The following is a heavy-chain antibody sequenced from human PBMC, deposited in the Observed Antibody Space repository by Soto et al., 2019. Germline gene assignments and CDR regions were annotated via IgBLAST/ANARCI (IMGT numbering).Heavy chain of an antibody. CDR1: GFTFSSYG. CDR3: ARDLDGGNYFDY. CDR2: IWYDGSNK. J-gene: IGHJ4*02. D-gene: IGHD4-17*01. Sequence: PGGSLRLSCAASGFTFSSYGMHWVRQAPGKGLEWVAVIWYDGSNKYYADSVKGRFTISRDNSKNTLYLQMNSLRAGDTAVYYCARDLDGGNYFDYWGQGTLVTVSS. V-gene: IGHV3-33*01.